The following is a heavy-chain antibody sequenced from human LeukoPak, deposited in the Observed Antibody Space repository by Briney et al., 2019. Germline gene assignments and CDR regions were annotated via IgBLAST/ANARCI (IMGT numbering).Heavy chain of an antibody. Sequence: ASVKVSCKASGYTFTSYGISWVRQAPGQGLEWMGWISAYNGNTNYAQKLQGRVTMTTDTSTSTAHMELRSLRSDDTAVYYCARDTYCSSTSCYAPTDYWGQGTLVTVSS. CDR1: GYTFTSYG. CDR2: ISAYNGNT. V-gene: IGHV1-18*01. D-gene: IGHD2-2*01. CDR3: ARDTYCSSTSCYAPTDY. J-gene: IGHJ4*02.